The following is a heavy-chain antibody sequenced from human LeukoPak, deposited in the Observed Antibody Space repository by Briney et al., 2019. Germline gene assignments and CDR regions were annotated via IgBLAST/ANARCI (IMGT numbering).Heavy chain of an antibody. CDR1: GASTSSSNW. CDR3: TTSRLLPAAIHFYYYYFMDV. V-gene: IGHV4-4*02. J-gene: IGHJ6*03. CDR2: IYHGGST. Sequence: SGTRSLTCAVSGASTSSSNWWSWVRQPPGKRLEWIGEIYHGGSTNYNPSLKSRVTIAADTSKKEFSLKLTSVTAADTAVYYCTTSRLLPAAIHFYYYYFMDVWGTGTTVTVSS. D-gene: IGHD2-21*02.